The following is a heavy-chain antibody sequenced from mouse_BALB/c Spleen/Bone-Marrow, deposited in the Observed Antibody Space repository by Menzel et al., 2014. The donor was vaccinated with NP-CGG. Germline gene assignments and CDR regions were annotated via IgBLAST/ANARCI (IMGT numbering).Heavy chain of an antibody. Sequence: EVQLQQSGAELVKPGASVKLSCTASGFNIKDTYMHWVKQRPEQGLEWIGRIDPANGNTKYDPKFQGKATITADTSSNTAYLQLSSLTSEDTAVYYSAYGSSYDYFDYWGQGTTLTVSS. J-gene: IGHJ2*01. V-gene: IGHV14-3*02. CDR2: IDPANGNT. CDR3: AYGSSYDYFDY. D-gene: IGHD1-1*01. CDR1: GFNIKDTY.